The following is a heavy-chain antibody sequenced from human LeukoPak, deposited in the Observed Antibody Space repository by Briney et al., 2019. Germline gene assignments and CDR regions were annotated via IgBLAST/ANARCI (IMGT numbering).Heavy chain of an antibody. CDR3: AKVFRSGSYLSD. Sequence: GRSLRLSCAASGFTFSSYGMHWVCQAPGKGLEWVAVISYDGSNKYYADSVKGRFTISRDNSKNTLYLQMNSLRAEDTAVYYCAKVFRSGSYLSDWGQGTLVTVSS. V-gene: IGHV3-30*18. D-gene: IGHD1-26*01. CDR2: ISYDGSNK. CDR1: GFTFSSYG. J-gene: IGHJ4*02.